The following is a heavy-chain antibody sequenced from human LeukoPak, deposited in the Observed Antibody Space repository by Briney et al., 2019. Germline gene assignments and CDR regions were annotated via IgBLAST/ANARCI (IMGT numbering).Heavy chain of an antibody. J-gene: IGHJ6*03. Sequence: PGGSLRLSCAASGFTFSSYSMNWVRQAPGKGLEWVSYISSSSSTIYYADSVKGRFTISRDNAKNSLYLQMNSLRAEDTAVYYCARASVDPKYYYYMDVWGKGTTVTVSS. CDR3: ARASVDPKYYYYMDV. V-gene: IGHV3-48*01. CDR2: ISSSSSTI. CDR1: GFTFSSYS. D-gene: IGHD5-24*01.